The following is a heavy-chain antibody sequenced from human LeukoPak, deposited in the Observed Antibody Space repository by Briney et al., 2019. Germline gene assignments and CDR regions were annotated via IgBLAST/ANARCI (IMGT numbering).Heavy chain of an antibody. CDR2: ISAYNGNT. CDR1: GYTFTSYG. V-gene: IGHV1-18*01. CDR3: AIVVPAADNYYGMDV. D-gene: IGHD2-2*01. J-gene: IGHJ6*02. Sequence: GASVKVSCKASGYTFTSYGISWVRQAPGQGLEWMGWISAYNGNTNYAQKLQGRVTMTTDTSTSTAYMELRSLRSDDTAVYYCAIVVPAADNYYGMDVWSQGTTVTVSS.